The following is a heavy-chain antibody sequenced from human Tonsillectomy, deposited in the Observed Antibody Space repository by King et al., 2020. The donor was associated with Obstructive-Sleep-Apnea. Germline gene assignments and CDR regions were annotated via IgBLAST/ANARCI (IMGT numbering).Heavy chain of an antibody. CDR1: GFTFDDYA. D-gene: IGHD6-13*01. CDR3: AKEGAVAGAYLDY. CDR2: ISWNCGSI. J-gene: IGHJ4*02. Sequence: VQLVESGGGLVQPGRSLRLSCAASGFTFDDYAMHWVRQAPGKGLEWVSGISWNCGSIGYADSVEGRFTISRDNAKNSLYLQMNSLRAEDTALYYCAKEGAVAGAYLDYWGQGTLVTVSS. V-gene: IGHV3-9*01.